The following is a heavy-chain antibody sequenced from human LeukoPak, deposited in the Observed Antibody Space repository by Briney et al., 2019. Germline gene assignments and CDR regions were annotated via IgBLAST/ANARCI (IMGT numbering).Heavy chain of an antibody. J-gene: IGHJ6*03. Sequence: ASVKVSCKASGDTFTGYYMHWVRQAPGQGLEWMGIINPSGDPTTYAHEFQGRVTMTSDMSTSTVYMELSSLRSEDTAVYYGARSSGYYSSLFYMHVWGKGTPVTVSS. CDR3: ARSSGYYSSLFYMHV. D-gene: IGHD3-22*01. CDR1: GDTFTGYY. CDR2: INPSGDPT. V-gene: IGHV1-46*01.